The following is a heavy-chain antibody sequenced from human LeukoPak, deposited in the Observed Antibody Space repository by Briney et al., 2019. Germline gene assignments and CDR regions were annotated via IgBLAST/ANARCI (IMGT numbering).Heavy chain of an antibody. D-gene: IGHD4-17*01. V-gene: IGHV3-48*01. J-gene: IGHJ4*02. CDR2: ISSSSSTI. CDR3: ARERDYGDYRFDY. Sequence: GGSLRLSCAASGFTFSSYSMNWVRQAPGKGLEWVSYISSSSSTIYYADSVKGRFTISRDNAKNSLYLQMNSLRAEDTAVYYCARERDYGDYRFDYWGQGTLVTASS. CDR1: GFTFSSYS.